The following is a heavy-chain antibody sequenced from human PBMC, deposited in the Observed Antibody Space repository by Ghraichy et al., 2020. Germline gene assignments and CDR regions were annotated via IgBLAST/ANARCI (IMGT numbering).Heavy chain of an antibody. CDR2: MSYDGSNE. J-gene: IGHJ4*02. D-gene: IGHD1-1*01. Sequence: GGSLRLSCAGSGFTFSNYAMHWVRQAPGKGLEWVAGMSYDGSNEFYADSVKGRFTISRDNSKNTLYLQMNSLRAEDTAVFYCAKVGGLENFDYWGQGMLVTVSS. CDR3: AKVGGLENFDY. CDR1: GFTFSNYA. V-gene: IGHV3-30*18.